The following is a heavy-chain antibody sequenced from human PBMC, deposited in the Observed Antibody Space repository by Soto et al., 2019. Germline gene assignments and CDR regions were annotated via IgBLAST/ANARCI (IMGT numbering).Heavy chain of an antibody. V-gene: IGHV3-33*01. Sequence: QVQLVESGGGVVQPGRSLRLSCAASGFTFSSYGMHWVRQAPGKGLEWVAVIWYDGSNKYYADSVKGRFTISRDNSKNELDXXMXGXXADDTAVYYCAREGPVLCGGGSCSLRGGAYYGMDVWGQGTTVTVSS. J-gene: IGHJ6*02. CDR3: AREGPVLCGGGSCSLRGGAYYGMDV. CDR1: GFTFSSYG. D-gene: IGHD2-15*01. CDR2: IWYDGSNK.